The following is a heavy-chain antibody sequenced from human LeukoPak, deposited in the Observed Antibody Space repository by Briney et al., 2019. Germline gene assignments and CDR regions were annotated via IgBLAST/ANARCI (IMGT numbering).Heavy chain of an antibody. J-gene: IGHJ5*02. Sequence: SETLSLTCAVYGGSFSGYYWSWIRQPPGKGPEWIGVINHSGSTNYNPSLKSRVTISVDTSKNQFSLKLSSVTAADTAVYYCATGGMVRNWFDPWGQGTLVTVSS. CDR3: ATGGMVRNWFDP. CDR2: INHSGST. V-gene: IGHV4-34*01. D-gene: IGHD3-10*01. CDR1: GGSFSGYY.